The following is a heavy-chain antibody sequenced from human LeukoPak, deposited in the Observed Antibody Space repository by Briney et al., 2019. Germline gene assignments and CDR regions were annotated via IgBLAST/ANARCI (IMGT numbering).Heavy chain of an antibody. V-gene: IGHV3-7*03. CDR2: IKQDGREK. CDR1: GFTFSSYW. Sequence: GGSLRLSCAASGFTFSSYWMSWVRQAPGKGLEWVANIKQDGREKYYVDSVKGRFTISRDNAKNSLYLQMNSQRPEDTAVYYCARDRITMVRGLLTYFDYWGQGTLVSVSS. J-gene: IGHJ4*02. CDR3: ARDRITMVRGLLTYFDY. D-gene: IGHD3-10*01.